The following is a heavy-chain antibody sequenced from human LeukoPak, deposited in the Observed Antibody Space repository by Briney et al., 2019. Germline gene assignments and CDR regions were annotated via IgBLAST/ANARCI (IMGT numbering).Heavy chain of an antibody. CDR3: ARDDHALYYDFWSGPLRFDP. Sequence: GGSLRLSCAASGFTFSSYAMSWVRQAPGKGLEWVSSISSSSSYIYYADSVKGRFTISRDNAKNSLYLQMNSLRAEDTAVYYCARDDHALYYDFWSGPLRFDPWGQGTLVTVSS. D-gene: IGHD3-3*01. J-gene: IGHJ5*02. V-gene: IGHV3-21*01. CDR2: ISSSSSYI. CDR1: GFTFSSYA.